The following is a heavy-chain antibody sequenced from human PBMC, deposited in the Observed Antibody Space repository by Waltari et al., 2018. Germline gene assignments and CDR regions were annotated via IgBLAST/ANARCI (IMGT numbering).Heavy chain of an antibody. CDR3: AKEPGIAVAGTESAFDI. V-gene: IGHV3-23*01. CDR2: ISGSGGST. J-gene: IGHJ3*02. CDR1: GFTFSSYA. D-gene: IGHD6-19*01. Sequence: EVQLLESGGGLVQPGGSLGLSCAASGFTFSSYAMSWVRQAPGRGLEWVSAISGSGGSTYYADSVKGRFTISRDNSKNTLYLQMNSLRAEDTAVYYCAKEPGIAVAGTESAFDIWGQGTMVTVSS.